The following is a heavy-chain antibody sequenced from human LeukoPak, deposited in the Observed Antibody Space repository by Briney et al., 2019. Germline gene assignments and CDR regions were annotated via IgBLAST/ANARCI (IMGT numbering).Heavy chain of an antibody. CDR2: SGSGDNT. CDR1: GFTFSDYY. J-gene: IGHJ4*02. D-gene: IGHD4/OR15-4a*01. CDR3: ARRAGAYSHPYDY. Sequence: GSLRLSCAASGFTFSDYYMSWIRQAPGKGLEWVSTSGSGDNTYYADSVKGRFTISRDNSKNTLYLQMNSLRAEDTAVYYCARRAGAYSHPYDYWGQGTLVTVSS. V-gene: IGHV3-53*01.